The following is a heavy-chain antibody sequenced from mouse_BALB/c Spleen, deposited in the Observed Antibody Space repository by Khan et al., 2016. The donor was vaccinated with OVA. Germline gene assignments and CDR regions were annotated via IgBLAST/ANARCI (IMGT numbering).Heavy chain of an antibody. J-gene: IGHJ3*01. CDR2: IFPGTGTT. V-gene: IGHV1S132*01. D-gene: IGHD2-10*01. CDR3: ARAYFGNYACTY. CDR1: GYTFTNYW. Sequence: QVQLQQSGAELVKPGASVKLSCKTSGYTFTNYWIQWVKQRPGQGLGWIGEIFPGTGTTYYNENFKAKATLTIDTSSHTAYIQLSSLTSEDSAVVFCARAYFGNYACTYWGQGTLVTVSA.